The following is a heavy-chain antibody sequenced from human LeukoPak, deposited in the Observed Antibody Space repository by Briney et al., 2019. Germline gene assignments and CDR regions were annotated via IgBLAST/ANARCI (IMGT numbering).Heavy chain of an antibody. CDR2: ISNNGGYT. V-gene: IGHV3-23*01. CDR3: AKQLGYCSDGSCYFPY. D-gene: IGHD2-15*01. J-gene: IGHJ4*02. CDR1: GFTFSSCA. Sequence: GGSLRLSCAASGFTFSSCAMSWVRQAPAKGLEWVSAISNNGGYTYYADSVQGRFTISRDNSKSTLCLQMNSLRAEDTAVYYCAKQLGYCSDGSCYFPYWGQGTLVTVSS.